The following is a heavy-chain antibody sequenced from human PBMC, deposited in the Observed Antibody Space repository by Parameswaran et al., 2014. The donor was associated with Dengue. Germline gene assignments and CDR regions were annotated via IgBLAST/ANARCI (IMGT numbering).Heavy chain of an antibody. Sequence: WIRQPPGKGLEWVAVISYDGSNKYYADSVKGRFTISRDNSKNTLYLQMNSLRAEDTAVYYCAKDHQRGVYYYGMDVWGQGTTVTVSS. D-gene: IGHD3-16*01. J-gene: IGHJ6*02. CDR3: AKDHQRGVYYYGMDV. V-gene: IGHV3-30*18. CDR2: ISYDGSNK.